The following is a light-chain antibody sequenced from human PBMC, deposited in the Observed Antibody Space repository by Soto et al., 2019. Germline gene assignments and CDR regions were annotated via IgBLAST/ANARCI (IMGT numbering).Light chain of an antibody. CDR2: LGS. V-gene: IGKV2-28*01. Sequence: DIALTQSPLSMPVIPGQPASISCGSSQSLQYSNGYNYLDWYFQKQGQSPQLXXSLGSTRASGVPDRFSGSVSGTDGTMKISRVEADDGWVYYCMQGTHWTITFGQGTRLEIK. J-gene: IGKJ5*01. CDR3: MQGTHWTIT. CDR1: QSLQYSNGYNY.